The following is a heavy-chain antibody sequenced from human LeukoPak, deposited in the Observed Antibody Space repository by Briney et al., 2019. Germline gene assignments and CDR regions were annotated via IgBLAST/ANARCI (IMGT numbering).Heavy chain of an antibody. CDR1: GFTFNSYG. J-gene: IGHJ4*02. Sequence: GGSLRLSCAASGFTFNSYGMHWVRQAPGKGLEWVAVIWYDASNKYYADSVRGRFTISRDNADNTLYLQLNSLRAEDTAVYYCARVSFCPRCHFDYWGQGTLVTVSS. D-gene: IGHD2/OR15-2a*01. V-gene: IGHV3-33*01. CDR3: ARVSFCPRCHFDY. CDR2: IWYDASNK.